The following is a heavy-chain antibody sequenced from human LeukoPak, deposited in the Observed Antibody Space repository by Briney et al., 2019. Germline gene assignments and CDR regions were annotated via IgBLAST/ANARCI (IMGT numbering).Heavy chain of an antibody. J-gene: IGHJ4*02. Sequence: PSGTLSLTCGVSGGSITNTNWWSWVRQPPGQGLEWIGEISLTGLTHYNPSLESRVTVSLDKSKNQLSLNLTSVTAADTAVYFCSRENGAFSPFGYWGQGILVTVLS. CDR1: GGSITNTNW. V-gene: IGHV4-4*02. CDR3: SRENGAFSPFGY. D-gene: IGHD3-16*01. CDR2: ISLTGLT.